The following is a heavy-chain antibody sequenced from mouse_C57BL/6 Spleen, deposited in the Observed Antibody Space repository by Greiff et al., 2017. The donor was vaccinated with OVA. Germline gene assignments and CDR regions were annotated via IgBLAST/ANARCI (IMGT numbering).Heavy chain of an antibody. V-gene: IGHV5-16*01. CDR3: ARVYDGLYWYFDV. Sequence: EVQLVESEGGLVQPGSSMKLSCTASGFTFSDYYMAWVRQVPEKGLEWVANINYDGSSTYYLDSLKSRFIISRDNAKNILYLQMSSLKSEDTATYYCARVYDGLYWYFDVWGTGTTVTVSS. CDR2: INYDGSST. D-gene: IGHD2-12*01. CDR1: GFTFSDYY. J-gene: IGHJ1*03.